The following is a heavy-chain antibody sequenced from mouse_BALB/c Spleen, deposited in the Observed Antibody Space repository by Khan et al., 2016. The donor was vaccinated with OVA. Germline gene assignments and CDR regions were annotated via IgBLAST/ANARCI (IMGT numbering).Heavy chain of an antibody. V-gene: IGHV5-17*02. CDR2: ISSGSATI. J-gene: IGHJ1*01. D-gene: IGHD2-4*01. CDR1: GFTFSNFG. Sequence: EVELVESGGGLVQPGGSRKLSCAASGFTFSNFGMHWVRQAPEKGLEWVAYISSGSATIYYADTVKGRFTLSRDNPQNTLFLQMTSLRSEDTAIYYCARSLIATWYFDVWGAGTTVTVSS. CDR3: ARSLIATWYFDV.